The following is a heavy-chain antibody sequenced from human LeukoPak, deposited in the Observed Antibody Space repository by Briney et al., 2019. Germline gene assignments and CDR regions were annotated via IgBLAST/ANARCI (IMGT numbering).Heavy chain of an antibody. CDR1: GCTFSNYA. V-gene: IGHV3-23*01. J-gene: IGHJ3*01. D-gene: IGHD4-17*01. CDR2: VRGSGDGT. Sequence: PGGSLRLSCAASGCTFSNYAMTWVRQAPGKGLEWVSSVRGSGDGTSYGDSVKGRFTMSRDNSKNTLYLQMNSLRAEDTAIYYCGRDPNGDYVGAFDFWGLGTLVTVSS. CDR3: GRDPNGDYVGAFDF.